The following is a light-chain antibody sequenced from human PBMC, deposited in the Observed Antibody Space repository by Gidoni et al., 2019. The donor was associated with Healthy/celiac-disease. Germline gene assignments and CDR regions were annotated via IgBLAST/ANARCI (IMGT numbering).Light chain of an antibody. J-gene: IGKJ1*01. V-gene: IGKV1-39*01. CDR2: AAS. Sequence: DIHVTQSPSSLSSAVGDRVTITFRASQSISSYLHWYQQKPGEAPKLLFYAASSVQSGVPSRFSGSGSGTDFTLTISSLQPEDFATYYCQQSYSTPWTFGQGTKVEIK. CDR1: QSISSY. CDR3: QQSYSTPWT.